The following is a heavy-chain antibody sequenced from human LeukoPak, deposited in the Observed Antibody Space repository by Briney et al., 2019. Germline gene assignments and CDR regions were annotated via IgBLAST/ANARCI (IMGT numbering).Heavy chain of an antibody. CDR2: INHSGSA. D-gene: IGHD2-2*01. Sequence: PSETLSLTCAVYGGSFSGYYWSRIRQPPGKGLEWIGEINHSGSANYNPSLKSRVTISVDTSKNQFSLKLSSVTAADTAVYYCARASSQLPPGDWFDPWGQGTLVTVSS. V-gene: IGHV4-34*01. J-gene: IGHJ5*02. CDR3: ARASSQLPPGDWFDP. CDR1: GGSFSGYY.